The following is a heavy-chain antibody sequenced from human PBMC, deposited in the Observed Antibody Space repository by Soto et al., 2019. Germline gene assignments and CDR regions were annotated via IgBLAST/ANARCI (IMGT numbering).Heavy chain of an antibody. V-gene: IGHV3-74*01. CDR2: INSDGSST. Sequence: GGSLRLSCAASGFTFSSYWMHWVRQAPGKGLVWVSRINSDGSSTSYADSVKGRFTISRDNAKNTLYLQMNSLRAEDTAVYYCARDQGIAAAGNYYYYGMDVWGQGTTVTVSS. CDR3: ARDQGIAAAGNYYYYGMDV. CDR1: GFTFSSYW. J-gene: IGHJ6*02. D-gene: IGHD6-13*01.